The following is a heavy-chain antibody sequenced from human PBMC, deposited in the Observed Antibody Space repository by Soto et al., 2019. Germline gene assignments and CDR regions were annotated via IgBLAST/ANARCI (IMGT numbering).Heavy chain of an antibody. CDR3: AGLYPYESSGYHLNF. Sequence: SETLSLTCTVSGGSISSGGYYWSWIRQHPGKGLEWIGYIYYSGSTYYNPSLKSRVTISVDTSKNQFSLKLRSVTAADTAVFYCAGLYPYESSGYHLNFWGQGTLVTVSS. D-gene: IGHD3-22*01. CDR1: GGSISSGGYY. J-gene: IGHJ4*02. V-gene: IGHV4-31*03. CDR2: IYYSGST.